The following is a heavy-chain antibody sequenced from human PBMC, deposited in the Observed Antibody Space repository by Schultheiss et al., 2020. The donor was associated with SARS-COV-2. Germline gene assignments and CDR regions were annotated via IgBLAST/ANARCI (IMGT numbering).Heavy chain of an antibody. D-gene: IGHD3-22*01. CDR2: INHSGST. J-gene: IGHJ4*02. CDR1: GYSISSSNW. CDR3: ARGGSSGYSY. Sequence: SETLSLTCAVSGYSISSSNWWGWIRQPPGKGLEWIGEINHSGSTNYNPSLKSRVTISVDTSKNQFSLKLSSVTAADTAVYYCARGGSSGYSYWGQGTLVTVSS. V-gene: IGHV4-28*03.